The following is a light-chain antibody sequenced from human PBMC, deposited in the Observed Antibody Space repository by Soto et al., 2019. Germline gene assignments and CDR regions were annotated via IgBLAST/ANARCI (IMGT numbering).Light chain of an antibody. V-gene: IGKV1-39*01. Sequence: DIQITQSPSSLSASVGDRVTITCRASQSISSDLNWYQQKSGKAPKLLIYAASSLQSGVPLRFSGSGSGTDFTLTISSLQPEDFATYYCQQSYRTPRSFGQGTKVDIK. J-gene: IGKJ1*01. CDR2: AAS. CDR1: QSISSD. CDR3: QQSYRTPRS.